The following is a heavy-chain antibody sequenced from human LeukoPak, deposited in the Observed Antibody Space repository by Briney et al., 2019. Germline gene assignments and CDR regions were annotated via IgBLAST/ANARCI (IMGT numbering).Heavy chain of an antibody. V-gene: IGHV3-21*01. J-gene: IGHJ4*02. CDR3: ARQGYIDCSSTSCLYYFDY. Sequence: GGSLRLSCAASGFTFSSYSMNWVRQAPGKGLEWVSSISSSSSYIYYADSVKGRFTISRDNAKNSLYLQMNSLRAEDTAAYYCARQGYIDCSSTSCLYYFDYWGQGTLVTVSS. D-gene: IGHD2-2*01. CDR2: ISSSSSYI. CDR1: GFTFSSYS.